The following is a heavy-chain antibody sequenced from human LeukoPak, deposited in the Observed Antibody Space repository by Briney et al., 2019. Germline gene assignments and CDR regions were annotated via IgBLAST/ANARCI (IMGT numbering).Heavy chain of an antibody. CDR2: INPSDGSR. CDR1: GYTFTNYY. CDR3: VRAYNREAVTGPTNAPFDY. J-gene: IGHJ4*02. Sequence: ASVKVSCKASGYTFTNYYMHRVRQAPGQGLEWMGIINPSDGSRSYAQKFQGRVTMTRDTSKSTVYMELSSLRSEDTAAYYCVRAYNREAVTGPTNAPFDYWGQGTLVPVSS. V-gene: IGHV1-46*01. D-gene: IGHD6-19*01.